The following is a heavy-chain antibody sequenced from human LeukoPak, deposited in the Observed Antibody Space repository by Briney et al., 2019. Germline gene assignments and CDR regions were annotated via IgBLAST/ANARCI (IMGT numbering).Heavy chain of an antibody. CDR1: GFTFSSYS. D-gene: IGHD3-22*01. V-gene: IGHV3-30*03. J-gene: IGHJ6*02. Sequence: GGSLRLSCAASGFTFSSYSMNWVRQSPGKGLEWVAVTSHDESYKFYAESVKGRVTISRDNSNNTLYLQMNTLRPEDTSVYYCARDRLFYFHSPDYRAGYFYAMDVWGQGTTVTVSS. CDR2: TSHDESYK. CDR3: ARDRLFYFHSPDYRAGYFYAMDV.